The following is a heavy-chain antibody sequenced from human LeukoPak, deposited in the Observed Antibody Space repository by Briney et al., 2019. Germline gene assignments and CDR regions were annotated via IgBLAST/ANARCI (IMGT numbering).Heavy chain of an antibody. D-gene: IGHD3-22*01. CDR2: ISAYNGNT. J-gene: IGHJ4*02. CDR3: ARGDYYDSSGYYPFDY. V-gene: IGHV1-18*01. Sequence: GASVKVSCKASGYTFTSYGISWVRQAPGQGLEWMGWISAYNGNTNYAQKLQGRVTMTTDTSTSTAYMELRSLRSDDTAVYYCARGDYYDSSGYYPFDYWGQGTLVTVSS. CDR1: GYTFTSYG.